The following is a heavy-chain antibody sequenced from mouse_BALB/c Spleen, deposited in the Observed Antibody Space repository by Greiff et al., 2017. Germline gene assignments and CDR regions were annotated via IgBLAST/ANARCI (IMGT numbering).Heavy chain of an antibody. CDR3: ARDGNYKMDY. D-gene: IGHD2-1*01. Sequence: VQLKQSGPELVKPGASVKISCKASGYSFTGYFMNWVMQSHGKSLEWIGRINPYNGDTFYNQKFKGKATLTVDKSSSTAHMELRSLASEDSAVYYCARDGNYKMDYWGQGTSVTVSS. J-gene: IGHJ4*01. CDR2: INPYNGDT. CDR1: GYSFTGYF. V-gene: IGHV1-20*02.